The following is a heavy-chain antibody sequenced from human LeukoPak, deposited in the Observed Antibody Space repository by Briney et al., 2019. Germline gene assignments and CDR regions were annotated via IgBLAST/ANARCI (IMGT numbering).Heavy chain of an antibody. CDR1: GGSFSGYY. J-gene: IGHJ4*02. CDR3: ASWPLD. Sequence: RSETLSLTCAVYGGSFSGYYWSWIRQPPGKGLEWLGEINHSGSTNYNPSLKSRVTISVDTSKNQFSLKLSSVTAADTAVYYCASWPLDWGQGTLVTVSS. CDR2: INHSGST. V-gene: IGHV4-34*01.